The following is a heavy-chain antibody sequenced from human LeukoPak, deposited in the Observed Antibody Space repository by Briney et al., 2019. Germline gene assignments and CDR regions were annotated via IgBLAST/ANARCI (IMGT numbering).Heavy chain of an antibody. CDR1: GDYINRGSYY. V-gene: IGHV4-31*03. Sequence: SETLSVTRTVSGDYINRGSYYWRWIRQNPGKGLEWIGYIYDRGTTDYNPSLKSRLMISVGTSKNQFSLNLNSVTAADTAVYYCARGSFYYAMDVWGQGTTVTVSS. CDR2: IYDRGTT. CDR3: ARGSFYYAMDV. J-gene: IGHJ6*02.